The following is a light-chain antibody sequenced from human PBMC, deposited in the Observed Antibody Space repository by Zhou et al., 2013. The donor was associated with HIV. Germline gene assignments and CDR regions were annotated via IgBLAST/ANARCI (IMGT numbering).Light chain of an antibody. CDR3: HQYGRSHT. Sequence: EIVLTQSPATLSLSPGERATLSCRASQSVSSCLAWYQHKPGQAPRLLIYGASTRATGIPDRFSGSGTGTDFTLTISRLEPEDFAVYYCHQYGRSHTFGQGTKLDIK. V-gene: IGKV3-20*01. CDR1: QSVSSC. J-gene: IGKJ2*01. CDR2: GAS.